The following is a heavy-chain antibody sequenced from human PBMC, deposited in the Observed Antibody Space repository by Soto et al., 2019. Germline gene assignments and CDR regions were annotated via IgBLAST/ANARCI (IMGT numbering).Heavy chain of an antibody. J-gene: IGHJ4*02. CDR1: GGSISSYY. Sequence: ASETLSLTCTVSGGSISSYYWSWIRQPAGKGLEWIGRIYTSGSTNYNPSLKSRVTMSVDTSKNQFSLKLSSVTAADTAVYYCARDRIAVAGDYFDYWGQGTLVTVSS. D-gene: IGHD6-19*01. CDR3: ARDRIAVAGDYFDY. V-gene: IGHV4-4*07. CDR2: IYTSGST.